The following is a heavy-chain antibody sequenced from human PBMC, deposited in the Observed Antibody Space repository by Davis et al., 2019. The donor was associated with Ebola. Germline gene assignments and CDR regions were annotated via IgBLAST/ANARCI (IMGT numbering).Heavy chain of an antibody. CDR1: GYSFTSYW. J-gene: IGHJ4*02. D-gene: IGHD3-22*01. CDR3: AAFYDSSGYLTPYYFDY. CDR2: LYPGDSDT. V-gene: IGHV5-51*01. Sequence: GESLKFSCKGSGYSFTSYWIGWVRQMPGKGLEWMGILYPGDSDTRYSPSFQGQVPISADKSISTAYLPWSSLKASDTAMYYCAAFYDSSGYLTPYYFDYWGQGTLVTVSS.